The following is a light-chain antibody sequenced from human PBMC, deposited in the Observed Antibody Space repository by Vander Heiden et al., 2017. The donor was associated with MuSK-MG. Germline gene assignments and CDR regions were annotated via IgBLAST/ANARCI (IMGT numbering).Light chain of an antibody. Sequence: QSALSQPPSAPGSPGQSVTISCSGTSSNVGGYNYVCWYQPHPGKAHKLMIYEVSRRPSAVPDRFSGSKSGNTATLTVSEHQAEDEADYYCTSYAGSNNLVFGGGTKLTVL. CDR1: SSNVGGYNY. CDR2: EVS. V-gene: IGLV2-8*01. CDR3: TSYAGSNNLV. J-gene: IGLJ3*02.